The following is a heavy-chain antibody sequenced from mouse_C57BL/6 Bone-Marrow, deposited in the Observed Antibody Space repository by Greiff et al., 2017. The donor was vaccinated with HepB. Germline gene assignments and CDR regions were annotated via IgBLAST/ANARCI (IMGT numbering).Heavy chain of an antibody. CDR1: GFTFSSYT. Sequence: EVHLVESGGGLVKPGGSLKLSCAASGFTFSSYTMSWVRQTPEKRLEWVATISGGGGNTYYPDSVKGLFTISRDNAKNTLYLQMSRLRSEDTALYYCAVPHWYFDVWGTGTTVTVSS. CDR2: ISGGGGNT. D-gene: IGHD5-1*01. CDR3: AVPHWYFDV. J-gene: IGHJ1*03. V-gene: IGHV5-9*01.